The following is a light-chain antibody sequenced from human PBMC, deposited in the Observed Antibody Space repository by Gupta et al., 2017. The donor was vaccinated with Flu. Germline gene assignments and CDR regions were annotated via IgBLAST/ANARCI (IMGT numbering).Light chain of an antibody. J-gene: IGKJ2*02. CDR1: QGISSW. CDR2: AAS. CDR3: TKANRFART. Sequence: DIQMTQSPSSVSASVGDRVTITCRASQGISSWVAGYQQKPGKAPKLLSYAASSLQSGVPSRGSGSGSGTDFTLTISSLQPEDFATYYGTKANRFARTCGQGTKLEIK. V-gene: IGKV1-12*01.